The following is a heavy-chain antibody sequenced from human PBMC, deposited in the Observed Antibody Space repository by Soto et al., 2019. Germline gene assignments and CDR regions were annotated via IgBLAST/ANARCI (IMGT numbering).Heavy chain of an antibody. Sequence: SATLPLTCAVSSGSIGSSNWWSWVRQPPGKGLEWIGEIYHSGSTNYNPSLKSRVTISVDKSKNQFSLKLSSVTAADTAVYYCARIAAAGIFFDYWGHGTLVTVSS. CDR3: ARIAAAGIFFDY. V-gene: IGHV4-4*02. J-gene: IGHJ4*01. CDR2: IYHSGST. D-gene: IGHD6-13*01. CDR1: SGSIGSSNW.